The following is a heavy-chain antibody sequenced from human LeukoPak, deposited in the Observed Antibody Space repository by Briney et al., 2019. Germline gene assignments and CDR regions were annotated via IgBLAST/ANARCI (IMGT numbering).Heavy chain of an antibody. V-gene: IGHV3-21*01. CDR1: GFTFSSYS. D-gene: IGHD2-15*01. Sequence: GGSLRLSCAASGFTFSSYSMNWVRQAPGKGLEWVSSISSSGSYIYYADSVKGRFTISRDNAKNSLYLQMNSLRAEDTAVYYCARELLRYFDLWGRGTLVTVSS. CDR3: ARELLRYFDL. CDR2: ISSSGSYI. J-gene: IGHJ2*01.